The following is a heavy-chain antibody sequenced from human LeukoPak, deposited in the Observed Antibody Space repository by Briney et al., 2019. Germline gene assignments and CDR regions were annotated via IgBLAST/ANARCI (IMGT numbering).Heavy chain of an antibody. J-gene: IGHJ3*02. V-gene: IGHV4-39*01. Sequence: KPSETLSLTCTVSGGSISSYYWGWVRQPPGKGLEWIGSMYYSGSTYYNPSLKSRVTISVDTSKNQFSLKLSSVTAADTAVYYCARVVPAARGVFDIWGQGTMVTVSS. D-gene: IGHD2-2*01. CDR3: ARVVPAARGVFDI. CDR2: MYYSGST. CDR1: GGSISSYY.